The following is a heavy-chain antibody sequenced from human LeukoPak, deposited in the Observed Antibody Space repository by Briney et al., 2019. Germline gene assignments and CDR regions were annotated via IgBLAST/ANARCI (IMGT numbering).Heavy chain of an antibody. Sequence: GGSLRLSCAASGFTFSSYWMHWVRQAPGKGLVWVSRINSDGSSTSYADSVKGRFSISRDNAKNTLYLQMNSLRAEDTAVYYCARDRTTYYYDSSGYYYVGYDPWGQGTLVTVSS. CDR3: ARDRTTYYYDSSGYYYVGYDP. CDR1: GFTFSSYW. CDR2: INSDGSST. D-gene: IGHD3-22*01. J-gene: IGHJ5*02. V-gene: IGHV3-74*01.